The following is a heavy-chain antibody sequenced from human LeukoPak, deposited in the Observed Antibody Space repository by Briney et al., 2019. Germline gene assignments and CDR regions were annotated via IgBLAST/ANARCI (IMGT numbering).Heavy chain of an antibody. D-gene: IGHD2-2*01. V-gene: IGHV1-69*05. CDR1: GGTFSSYA. Sequence: SVKVSCKASGGTFSSYAISWVRQAPGQGLEWMGRIIPIFGTANYAQKFQGRVTITTDESTSTAYMELSSLRSEGTAVYYCARDYCSSTSCYPVDDYWGQGTLVTVSS. J-gene: IGHJ4*02. CDR2: IIPIFGTA. CDR3: ARDYCSSTSCYPVDDY.